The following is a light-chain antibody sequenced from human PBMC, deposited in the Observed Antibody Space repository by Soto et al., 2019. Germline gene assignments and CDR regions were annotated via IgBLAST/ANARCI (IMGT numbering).Light chain of an antibody. CDR3: LQYHNLWA. J-gene: IGKJ1*01. CDR1: QNIYSN. CDR2: RAS. Sequence: IVMTQSPSTLSVSPGERSTLSCSASQNIYSNVAWYQQRPGQAPRLLIYRASTRAPGIPARFSGSGSGTEFTLTICSLQSEDFTVYSCLQYHNLWAFGQGAKVDIK. V-gene: IGKV3-15*01.